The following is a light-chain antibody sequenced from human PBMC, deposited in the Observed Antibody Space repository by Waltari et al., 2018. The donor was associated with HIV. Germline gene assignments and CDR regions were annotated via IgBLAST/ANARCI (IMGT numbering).Light chain of an antibody. J-gene: IGLJ3*02. Sequence: SYILTQPPSVSMAPGKTARITCGEDNIGSKSLHWYQQRPGQAPVLVMYFDTDRPSGIPERFSGSNSGNTATLTISRVEAGDEADYYCQVWDSRSDHPMFGGGTKLTVL. CDR3: QVWDSRSDHPM. CDR2: FDT. V-gene: IGLV3-21*04. CDR1: NIGSKS.